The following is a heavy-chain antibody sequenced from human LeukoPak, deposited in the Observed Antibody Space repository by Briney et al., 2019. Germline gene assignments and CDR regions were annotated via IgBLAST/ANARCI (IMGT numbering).Heavy chain of an antibody. V-gene: IGHV3-53*01. CDR2: IYIGGGT. CDR3: ARGQGA. J-gene: IGHJ5*02. Sequence: GGSLRLSCAASGFTFSRYWMSWVRQAPGKGLEWVSVIYIGGGTYYAASVKGRFTISRDNSKNTLFLQMNSLRADDTAMYYCARGQGAWGQGTLVTVSS. CDR1: GFTFSRYW.